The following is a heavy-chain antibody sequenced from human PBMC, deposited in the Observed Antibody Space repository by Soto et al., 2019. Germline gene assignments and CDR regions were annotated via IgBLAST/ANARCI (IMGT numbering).Heavy chain of an antibody. CDR3: ARRGEGGSSWYTPYYYYGMDV. D-gene: IGHD6-13*01. J-gene: IGHJ6*02. CDR1: GFTFSSYG. CDR2: IWYEGSNK. Sequence: VGSLRLSCAASGFTFSSYGMHWVRQAPGKGLEWVAVIWYEGSNKYYADSVKGRFTISRDNSKNTLYLQMNSLRAEDTAVYYCARRGEGGSSWYTPYYYYGMDVWGQGTTVTVSS. V-gene: IGHV3-33*01.